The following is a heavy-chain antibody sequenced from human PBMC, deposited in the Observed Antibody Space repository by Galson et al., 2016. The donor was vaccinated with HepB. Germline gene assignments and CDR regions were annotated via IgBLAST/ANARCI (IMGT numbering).Heavy chain of an antibody. Sequence: SLRLSCAASGFTFYTFAMHWVRQSPGKGPECVAVISFDGNNKYYADSVRGRFSISRDKPRNTLYLQMNSLTAEDTAVYYCARGETGTTLDWGQGSLVTVAS. CDR2: ISFDGNNK. D-gene: IGHD1-7*01. J-gene: IGHJ4*02. V-gene: IGHV3-30-3*01. CDR1: GFTFYTFA. CDR3: ARGETGTTLD.